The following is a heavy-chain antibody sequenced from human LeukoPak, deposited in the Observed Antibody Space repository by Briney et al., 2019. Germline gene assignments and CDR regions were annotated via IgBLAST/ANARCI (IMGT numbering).Heavy chain of an antibody. Sequence: PSETLSLTCTVSGYSISSGYYWGWIRQPPGKGLNWIGSIYYSGSTYYNPSLKSRVTISVDTSKNQFSLKLSSVTAADTAVYYCARVDYSSGYFADYWGQGTLVTVSS. CDR1: GYSISSGYY. CDR2: IYYSGST. J-gene: IGHJ4*02. V-gene: IGHV4-38-2*02. D-gene: IGHD3-22*01. CDR3: ARVDYSSGYFADY.